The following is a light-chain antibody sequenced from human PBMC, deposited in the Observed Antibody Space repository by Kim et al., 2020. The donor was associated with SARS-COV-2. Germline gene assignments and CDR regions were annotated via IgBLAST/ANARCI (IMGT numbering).Light chain of an antibody. CDR1: QSVSNN. V-gene: IGKV3-15*01. J-gene: IGKJ2*03. CDR2: GAS. CDR3: HQYNNWPHS. Sequence: SVSPGERATRYCRASQSVSNNLAWYQQKPGQAPRLLIYGASIRATGVPTRFSGTGSEIEFTLIISGLQSEDFAVYYCHQYNNWPHSLGLGTKLEI.